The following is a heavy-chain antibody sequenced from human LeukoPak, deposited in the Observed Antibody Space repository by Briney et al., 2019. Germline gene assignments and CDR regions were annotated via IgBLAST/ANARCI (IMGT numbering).Heavy chain of an antibody. CDR3: ARALSQWLAPDY. Sequence: GGSLRLSCAASGFTFSSYAMHWVRQAPGKGLEWVAVISYDGSNKYYADSVKGRFTISRDNAKNTLYLQMNSLRAEDTAVYYCARALSQWLAPDYWGQGTLVTVSS. D-gene: IGHD6-19*01. CDR1: GFTFSSYA. J-gene: IGHJ4*02. V-gene: IGHV3-30-3*01. CDR2: ISYDGSNK.